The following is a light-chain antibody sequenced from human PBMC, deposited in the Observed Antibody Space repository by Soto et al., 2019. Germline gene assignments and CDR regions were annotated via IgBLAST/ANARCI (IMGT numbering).Light chain of an antibody. CDR1: QSIRKY. Sequence: DIQMTQSPSSLSASVGDRVIITCRASQSIRKYLNWYQHKPGKVPTLLIYAASSLQSGVPSRFSGSGSGTEFTLTITSLQPEDFATYYCQQSGDTPPWTLGQGPKVDI. CDR3: QQSGDTPPWT. CDR2: AAS. J-gene: IGKJ1*01. V-gene: IGKV1-39*01.